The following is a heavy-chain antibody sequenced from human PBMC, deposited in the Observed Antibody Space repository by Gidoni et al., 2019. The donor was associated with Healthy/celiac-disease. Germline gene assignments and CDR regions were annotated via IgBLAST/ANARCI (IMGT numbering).Heavy chain of an antibody. J-gene: IGHJ4*02. CDR3: ARDGIAVAGWYFDY. D-gene: IGHD6-19*01. CDR1: GFTLSSYW. Sequence: EVQLVESGGGLVQPGGSLRLSCAASGFTLSSYWMSWVRQAPGKGLEWVANIKQDGSEKYYVDSVKGRFTISRDNAKNSLYLQMNSLRAEDTAVYYCARDGIAVAGWYFDYWGQGTLVTVSS. V-gene: IGHV3-7*03. CDR2: IKQDGSEK.